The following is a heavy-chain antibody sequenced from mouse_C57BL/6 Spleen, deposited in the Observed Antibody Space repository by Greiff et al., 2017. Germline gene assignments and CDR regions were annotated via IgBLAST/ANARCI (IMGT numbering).Heavy chain of an antibody. V-gene: IGHV1-59*01. CDR2: IDPSDSYT. D-gene: IGHD1-1*01. CDR1: GYTFTSYW. CDR3: ARSETFSNAMDY. J-gene: IGHJ4*01. Sequence: QVQLKQPGAELVRPGTSVKLSCKASGYTFTSYWMHWVKQRPGQGLEWIGVIDPSDSYTKYNQKFKGKATLTVDTSSSTAYMHLSSLTSEDSAVYYCARSETFSNAMDYWGQGTSVTVSS.